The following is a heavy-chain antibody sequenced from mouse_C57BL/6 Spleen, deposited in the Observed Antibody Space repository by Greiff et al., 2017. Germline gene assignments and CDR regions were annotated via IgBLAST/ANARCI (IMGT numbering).Heavy chain of an antibody. CDR2: IDPSDSYP. V-gene: IGHV1-69*01. J-gene: IGHJ3*01. D-gene: IGHD4-1*01. Sequence: QVQLQQPGAELVMPGASVKLSCKASGYTFTSYWLHWVKQRPGQGLEWIGEIDPSDSYPNYNQKFKGKSTLTVDKSSSTAYMQLSSLTSEDSAVYYCARGELAWFAYWGQGTLVTVSA. CDR1: GYTFTSYW. CDR3: ARGELAWFAY.